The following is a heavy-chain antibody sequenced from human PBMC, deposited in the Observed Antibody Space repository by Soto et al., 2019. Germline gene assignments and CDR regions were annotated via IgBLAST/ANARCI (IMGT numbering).Heavy chain of an antibody. Sequence: GSLRLSCAASGFTFSSYWMSWVRQAPGKGLEWVANIKQDGSEKYYVDSVKGRFTISRDNAKNSLYLQMNSLRAEDTAVYYCARGGYYYDSTATLWGQGTLVTVSS. CDR1: GFTFSSYW. V-gene: IGHV3-7*01. CDR2: IKQDGSEK. J-gene: IGHJ4*02. CDR3: ARGGYYYDSTATL. D-gene: IGHD3-22*01.